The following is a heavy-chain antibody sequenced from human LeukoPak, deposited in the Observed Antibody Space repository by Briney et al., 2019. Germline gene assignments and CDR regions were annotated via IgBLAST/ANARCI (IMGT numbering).Heavy chain of an antibody. CDR2: INHSGST. V-gene: IGHV4-34*01. D-gene: IGHD3-10*01. J-gene: IGHJ3*02. Sequence: MTSETLSLTCAVYGGSFSGYYWSWIRQPPGKGLEWIGEINHSGSTNYNPSLKSRVTISVDTSKNQFSLNLTSVTAADTAVYYCARTEITIPRGPRGFDIWGQGTMVTVSS. CDR3: ARTEITIPRGPRGFDI. CDR1: GGSFSGYY.